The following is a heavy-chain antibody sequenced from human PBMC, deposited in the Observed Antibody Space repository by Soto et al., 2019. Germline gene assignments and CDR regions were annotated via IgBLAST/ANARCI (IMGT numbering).Heavy chain of an antibody. CDR3: AKDRSPGATTWNVY. D-gene: IGHD1-26*01. J-gene: IGHJ4*02. CDR1: GFIFSSSA. CDR2: ISGSGVSK. V-gene: IGHV3-23*01. Sequence: PGASLRLSCVVSGFIFSSSALNCVRQDPGKGLEWFSPISGSGVSKYYADSVKGRFTISRDNSNNTVSLQMNSLRAEDAAVYYCAKDRSPGATTWNVYWGQGSLVTVSS.